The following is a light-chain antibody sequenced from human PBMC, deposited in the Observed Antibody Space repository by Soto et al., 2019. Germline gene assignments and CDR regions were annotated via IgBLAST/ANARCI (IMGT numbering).Light chain of an antibody. CDR2: SVS. V-gene: IGKV3-20*01. CDR3: QNYGGSPT. CDR1: HTVSSNY. J-gene: IGKJ1*01. Sequence: EVVVTQSPGTLFLSPGERATLSCRTSHTVSSNYLAWYQHKPGQAPRLLIYSVSGRATGIPDRFSGSGSGSDFTLTISRLEPEDVAMYYCQNYGGSPTFGQGTKVDIK.